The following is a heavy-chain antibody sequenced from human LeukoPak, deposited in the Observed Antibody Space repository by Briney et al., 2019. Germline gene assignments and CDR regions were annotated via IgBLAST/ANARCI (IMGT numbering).Heavy chain of an antibody. CDR1: GFTFGSPW. D-gene: IGHD3-16*02. Sequence: GGSLRLSCAASGFTFGSPWMHWVRQAPGKGLVWVSRINSDGSATAYADSVKGRFTVSRDNAENTLYLQMNSLRAEDTAVCYCARGTAGYHSSYFDYWGQGTLVTVSS. CDR3: ARGTAGYHSSYFDY. CDR2: INSDGSAT. V-gene: IGHV3-74*01. J-gene: IGHJ4*02.